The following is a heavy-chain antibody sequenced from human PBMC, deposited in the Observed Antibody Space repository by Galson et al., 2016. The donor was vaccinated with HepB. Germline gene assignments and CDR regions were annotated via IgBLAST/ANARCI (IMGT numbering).Heavy chain of an antibody. D-gene: IGHD1-20*01. Sequence: SLRLSCAASGFTFSSYAMYWVRQAPGKGLEWVAVLSYEGSNKYYADSVKGRFTISRDISKKTLYLQMNSLRAEDTAVYYCASDESLYNWNDLYYFDYWGPGTLVTVSS. CDR1: GFTFSSYA. CDR2: LSYEGSNK. V-gene: IGHV3-30*04. J-gene: IGHJ4*02. CDR3: ASDESLYNWNDLYYFDY.